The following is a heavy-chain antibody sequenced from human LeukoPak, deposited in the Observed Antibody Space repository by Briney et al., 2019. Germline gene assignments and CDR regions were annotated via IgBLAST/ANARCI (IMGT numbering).Heavy chain of an antibody. CDR3: ARVRSYCTNGVCYWDLDS. V-gene: IGHV1-2*02. CDR2: INPNSGGT. Sequence: ASVKVSCKASGYTFTDYYMEWVRQAPGQGLEWMGWINPNSGGTNYAQKFQGRVTMTRDTSISTAYMELSRLRSDDTAVYYCARVRSYCTNGVCYWDLDSWGQGTLVTVSS. CDR1: GYTFTDYY. D-gene: IGHD2-8*01. J-gene: IGHJ4*02.